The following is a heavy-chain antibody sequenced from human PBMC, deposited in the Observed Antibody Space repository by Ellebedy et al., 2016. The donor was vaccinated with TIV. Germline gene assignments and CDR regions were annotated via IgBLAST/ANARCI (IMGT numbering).Heavy chain of an antibody. Sequence: LSLTCAASGFTFSSYWMHWVRQGPGKGLVWVSRINSDGSSTSYADSVKGRFTISRDNAKNTLYLQMNSLRAEDTAVYYCARVESTVSGMDVWGQGTTVTVSS. D-gene: IGHD4-17*01. CDR3: ARVESTVSGMDV. CDR1: GFTFSSYW. J-gene: IGHJ6*02. CDR2: INSDGSST. V-gene: IGHV3-74*01.